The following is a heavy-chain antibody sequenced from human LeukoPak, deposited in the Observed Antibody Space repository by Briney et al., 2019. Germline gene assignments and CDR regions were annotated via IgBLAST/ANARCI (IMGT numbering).Heavy chain of an antibody. CDR3: AREMAV. CDR1: GFSFGTYS. CDR2: IWYDGSNE. V-gene: IGHV3-33*01. J-gene: IGHJ4*02. Sequence: GGSLRLSCVVSGFSFGTYSMHWARQVPGKGLEWVAVIWYDGSNEGYADSVKGRFTISRDNSKNTLYLQMNSLRVEDTAVYYCAREMAVWGQGALVTVSS. D-gene: IGHD2-8*01.